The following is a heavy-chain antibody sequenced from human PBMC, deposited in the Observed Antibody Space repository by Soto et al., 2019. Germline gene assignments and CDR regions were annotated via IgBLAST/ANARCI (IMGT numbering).Heavy chain of an antibody. J-gene: IGHJ1*01. CDR2: LSYDGSNK. Sequence: QVQLVESGGDVVQPGRSLRLSCAASGFTFSTHGMHWVRQAPGKGLEWVAFLSYDGSNKYYADSVKGRFTISRDNSKNTLYLQMNSLRAEDTSVYYCAKDFQGYCSGGSCLCHHWGQGTLVTVSS. V-gene: IGHV3-30*18. CDR3: AKDFQGYCSGGSCLCHH. D-gene: IGHD2-15*01. CDR1: GFTFSTHG.